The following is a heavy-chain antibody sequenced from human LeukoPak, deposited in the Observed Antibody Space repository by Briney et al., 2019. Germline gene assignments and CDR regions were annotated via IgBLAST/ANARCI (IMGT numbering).Heavy chain of an antibody. Sequence: GGSLRLSCAASGFTFSDYYMSWIRQAPGKGLEWVSYISSSGSTIYYADSVKGRFTISRDNAKNSLYLQMNSLRAEDTAVYYCAREGDIVVVVAAKGHFDYWGQGTLVTVSS. V-gene: IGHV3-11*04. CDR3: AREGDIVVVVAAKGHFDY. CDR2: ISSSGSTI. D-gene: IGHD2-15*01. CDR1: GFTFSDYY. J-gene: IGHJ4*02.